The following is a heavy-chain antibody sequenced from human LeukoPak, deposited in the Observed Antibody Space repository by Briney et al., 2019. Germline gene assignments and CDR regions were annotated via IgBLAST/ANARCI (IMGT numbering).Heavy chain of an antibody. J-gene: IGHJ4*02. Sequence: AGGSLRLSCAASGFTFSSYSMNWVRQAPGKGLEWVSYISSSSSTIYYADSVKGRFTISRDNAKNSLYLQMNSLRAEDTAVYYCARERLGYFDWLSAFDYWGQGTLVTVSS. CDR2: ISSSSSTI. D-gene: IGHD3-9*01. V-gene: IGHV3-48*01. CDR1: GFTFSSYS. CDR3: ARERLGYFDWLSAFDY.